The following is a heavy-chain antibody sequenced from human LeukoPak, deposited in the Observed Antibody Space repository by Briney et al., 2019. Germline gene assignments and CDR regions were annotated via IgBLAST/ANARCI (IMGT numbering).Heavy chain of an antibody. V-gene: IGHV4-39*01. Sequence: PSETLSLTCTVSGGSISSSSYYWGWLRQPPGKGLEWIGSIYYSGSTYYNPSLKSRVTVSVDTSKNQFSLKLSSVTAADTAVYYCARSGVVIIRPDYWGQGTLVTVSS. D-gene: IGHD3-3*01. CDR1: GGSISSSSYY. CDR3: ARSGVVIIRPDY. CDR2: IYYSGST. J-gene: IGHJ4*02.